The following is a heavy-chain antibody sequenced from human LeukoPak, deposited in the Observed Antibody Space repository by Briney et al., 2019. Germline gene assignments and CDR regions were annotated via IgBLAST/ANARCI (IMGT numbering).Heavy chain of an antibody. D-gene: IGHD6-19*01. J-gene: IGHJ4*02. Sequence: GGSLRLSCAASGFTFSSYWMSWVRQAPGKGLEWVANIKQDGSEKYYVDSVKGRFTISRDNAKNSLYLQMNSLRAEDTAVYYCARSRDSSGWSLGFDYWGQGTLVTVSS. CDR2: IKQDGSEK. CDR1: GFTFSSYW. V-gene: IGHV3-7*01. CDR3: ARSRDSSGWSLGFDY.